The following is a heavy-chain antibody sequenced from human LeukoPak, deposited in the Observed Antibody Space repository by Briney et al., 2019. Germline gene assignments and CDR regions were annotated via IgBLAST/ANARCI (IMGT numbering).Heavy chain of an antibody. CDR2: ISAYNGNT. CDR1: GYTFTSYG. V-gene: IGHV1-18*01. J-gene: IGHJ5*02. CDR3: ARDRGPIIQYQLLYLRWFDP. D-gene: IGHD2-2*02. Sequence: ASVKVSCKASGYTFTSYGISWVRQAPGQGLEWMGWISAYNGNTNYAQKLQGRVTMTTDTSTSTAYMELRSLRSDDTAVYYCARDRGPIIQYQLLYLRWFDPWGQGTLVTVSS.